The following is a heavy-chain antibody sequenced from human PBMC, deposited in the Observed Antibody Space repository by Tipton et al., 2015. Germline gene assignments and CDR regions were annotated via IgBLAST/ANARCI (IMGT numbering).Heavy chain of an antibody. V-gene: IGHV3-21*01. Sequence: SLRLSCAASGFTFSSYPMNWVRQAPGKGLEWVSSISSSSTYIYYADSVKGRFTISRDNAKNSLYLQMNSLRDEDTAVYYCATLVGAPRGYYYYDMDVWGQGTTVTVSS. CDR1: GFTFSSYP. D-gene: IGHD1-26*01. CDR3: ATLVGAPRGYYYYDMDV. J-gene: IGHJ6*02. CDR2: ISSSSTYI.